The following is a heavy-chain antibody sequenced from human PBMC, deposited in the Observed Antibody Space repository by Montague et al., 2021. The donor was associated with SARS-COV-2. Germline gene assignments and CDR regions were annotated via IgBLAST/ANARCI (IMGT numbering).Heavy chain of an antibody. Sequence: SETLSLTCAVYGGSVSGHYWSWIRQPPGKGLEWIGEINNNGSTNXNPSLKSRVTISVDTSKNQFSLKLHSVTAADTAVYYCARGRIEVSMIVVVLTGASYYMDDWGKGTTVTVSS. V-gene: IGHV4-34*01. CDR2: INNNGST. D-gene: IGHD3-22*01. J-gene: IGHJ6*03. CDR1: GGSVSGHY. CDR3: ARGRIEVSMIVVVLTGASYYMDD.